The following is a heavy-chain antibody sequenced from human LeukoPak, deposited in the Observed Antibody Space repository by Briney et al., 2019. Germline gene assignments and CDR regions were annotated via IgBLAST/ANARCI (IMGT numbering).Heavy chain of an antibody. J-gene: IGHJ4*02. Sequence: GGSLRLSCVASGFTFSDYWMSWVRQAPGKGLEWVANIKEDGSENYYVDSVRGRFTISRDNAKNPLYLQMNSLRAEYTAMYYCARAYAEGIFDYWGQGTLVTVSS. CDR3: ARAYAEGIFDY. V-gene: IGHV3-7*04. D-gene: IGHD4-17*01. CDR2: IKEDGSEN. CDR1: GFTFSDYW.